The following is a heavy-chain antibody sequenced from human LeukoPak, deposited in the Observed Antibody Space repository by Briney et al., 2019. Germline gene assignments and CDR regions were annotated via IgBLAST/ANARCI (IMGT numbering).Heavy chain of an antibody. J-gene: IGHJ4*02. V-gene: IGHV4-59*11. CDR1: GVSISDHH. CDR3: ARMYSGASYYFDF. CDR2: FSYSGST. Sequence: SETLSLTCSVSGVSISDHHWIWIRQPPAKGLEWMGYFSYSGSTRYNPSLKSRVTMSVDTSKNQFSLRLISVAAADTAVYYCARMYSGASYYFDFWGQGTLVTVSS. D-gene: IGHD1-26*01.